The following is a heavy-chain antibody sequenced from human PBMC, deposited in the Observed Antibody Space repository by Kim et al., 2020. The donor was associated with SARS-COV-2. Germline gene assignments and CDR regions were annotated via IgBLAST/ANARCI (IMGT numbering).Heavy chain of an antibody. J-gene: IGHJ4*02. V-gene: IGHV3-48*02. D-gene: IGHD1-26*01. CDR1: GFTFSSYS. CDR2: ISSSSSTI. CDR3: ASLSKVGATPAESGL. Sequence: GGSLRLSCAASGFTFSSYSMNWVRLAPGKGLEWVSYISSSSSTIYYADSVKGRFTISRDNAKNSLYLQMNSLRDEDTAVYYCASLSKVGATPAESGLWGQGTLVTVSS.